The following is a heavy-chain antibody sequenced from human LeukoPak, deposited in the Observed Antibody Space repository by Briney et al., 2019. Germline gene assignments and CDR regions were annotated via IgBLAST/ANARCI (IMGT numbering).Heavy chain of an antibody. CDR1: GGSISSGSYY. CDR3: ARGYYYYYMDV. CDR2: IYTSGST. V-gene: IGHV4-61*02. J-gene: IGHJ6*03. Sequence: KPSQTLSLTCTVSGGSISSGSYYWSWIRQPAGKGLEWIGRIYTSGSTNYNPSLKSRVTISVDTSKNQFSLKLSSVTAADTAVYYCARGYYYYYMDVWGKGTTVTVSS.